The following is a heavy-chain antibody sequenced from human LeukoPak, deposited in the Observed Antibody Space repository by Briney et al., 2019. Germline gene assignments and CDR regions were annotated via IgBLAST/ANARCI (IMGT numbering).Heavy chain of an antibody. V-gene: IGHV4-59*01. Sequence: SETLSLTCTVSGGSISSYYWSWIRQPPGKGLEWIGYIYYSGSTNYNPSLKSRVTISVDTSKNQFSLKLSPVTAADTAVYYCARLDIVVVTAISAFDIWGQGTMVTVSS. J-gene: IGHJ3*02. D-gene: IGHD2-21*02. CDR2: IYYSGST. CDR3: ARLDIVVVTAISAFDI. CDR1: GGSISSYY.